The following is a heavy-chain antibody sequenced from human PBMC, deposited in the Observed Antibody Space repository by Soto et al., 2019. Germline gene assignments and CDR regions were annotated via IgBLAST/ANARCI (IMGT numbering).Heavy chain of an antibody. CDR3: AKTTGASYSLHGMDV. CDR2: IIPIFSSA. D-gene: IGHD1-1*01. Sequence: QVQLVQSGAEVKKPGSSVKVSCNASGGSFNSYAISWVRQAPGQGLEWLGGIIPIFSSANYAQKFQGRLTITADESTSTAYMDLSSLTTVDTAVYYCAKTTGASYSLHGMDVWGQGTTVTVSS. CDR1: GGSFNSYA. V-gene: IGHV1-69*01. J-gene: IGHJ6*02.